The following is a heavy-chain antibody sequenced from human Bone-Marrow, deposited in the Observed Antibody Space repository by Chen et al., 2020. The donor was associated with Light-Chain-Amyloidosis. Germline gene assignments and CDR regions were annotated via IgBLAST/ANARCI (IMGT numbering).Heavy chain of an antibody. V-gene: IGHV1-18*01. CDR3: ARDRAAVAGPLRYYYYGMDV. CDR1: GYTFTSYG. J-gene: IGHJ6*02. D-gene: IGHD6-19*01. Sequence: QVQLVQSGAEVKKPGAPVKVSCKASGYTFTSYGISWVRQAPGQGLEWMGWISAYNGNTNYAQKLQGRVTMTTDTSTSTAYMELRSLRSDDTAVYYCARDRAAVAGPLRYYYYGMDVWGQGTTVTVSS. CDR2: ISAYNGNT.